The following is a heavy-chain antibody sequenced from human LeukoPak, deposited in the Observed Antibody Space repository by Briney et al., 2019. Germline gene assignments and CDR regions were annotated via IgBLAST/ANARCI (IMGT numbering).Heavy chain of an antibody. V-gene: IGHV4-38-2*02. Sequence: SETLSLTCTVSGYSISTGYYWDWIRQPPGKGLEWIGTFYHGGSTYYNPSLKSRVTISVDTSKNQFSLKLSSVTAADTAVYYCARGGTYCSGGSCYSVYFDYWGQGTLVTVSS. CDR2: FYHGGST. J-gene: IGHJ4*02. CDR3: ARGGTYCSGGSCYSVYFDY. CDR1: GYSISTGYY. D-gene: IGHD2-15*01.